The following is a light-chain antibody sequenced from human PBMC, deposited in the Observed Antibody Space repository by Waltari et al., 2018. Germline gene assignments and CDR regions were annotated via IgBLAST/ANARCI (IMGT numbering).Light chain of an antibody. CDR2: RNM. CDR1: VLADKY. CDR3: QTVDDTGNYVL. J-gene: IGLJ3*02. Sequence: SSDLTQTPSISVSPGQTAIITCSGDVLADKYIYWFQKKSGQAPVAVIRRNMGRPPEIPARSSGSDSRTTATLTIIGVQPEDEADYFCQTVDDTGNYVLFGGGTKLTVL. V-gene: IGLV3-25*03.